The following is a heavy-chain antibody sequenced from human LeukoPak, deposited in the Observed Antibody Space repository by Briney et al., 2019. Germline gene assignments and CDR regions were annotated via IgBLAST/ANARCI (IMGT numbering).Heavy chain of an antibody. V-gene: IGHV4-34*01. D-gene: IGHD2-2*01. CDR2: IHHSGST. J-gene: IGHJ4*02. CDR3: ARGREELVVPAYYFDY. CDR1: GGSFSGYY. Sequence: TSETLSLTCAVYGGSFSGYYWSWIRQPPGKGLEWIGEIHHSGSTNYNPSLKSRVTISVDTSKNQFSLKLSSVTAADTAVYYCARGREELVVPAYYFDYWGQGTLVTVSS.